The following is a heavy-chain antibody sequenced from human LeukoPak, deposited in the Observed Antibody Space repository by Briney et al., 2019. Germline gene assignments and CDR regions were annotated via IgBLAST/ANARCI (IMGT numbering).Heavy chain of an antibody. CDR2: INPNSGGT. V-gene: IGHV1-2*04. D-gene: IGHD3-10*01. J-gene: IGHJ4*02. CDR1: GYTFTGYY. Sequence: ASVKVSCKASGYTFTGYYMHWVRQAPGQGLEWVGWINPNSGGTNYAQKFQGWVTMTRDTSISTAYMELSRLRSDDTAVYYCARAGNPSYYGSGRPYYFDYWGQGTLVTVSS. CDR3: ARAGNPSYYGSGRPYYFDY.